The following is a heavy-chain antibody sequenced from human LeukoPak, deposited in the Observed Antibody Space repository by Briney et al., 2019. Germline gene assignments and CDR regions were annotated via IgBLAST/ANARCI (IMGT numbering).Heavy chain of an antibody. CDR1: GFTFSSYE. V-gene: IGHV3-21*01. J-gene: IGHJ3*02. CDR2: ISSSSSYI. CDR3: ARGPYCSSTSCYSYDAFDI. D-gene: IGHD2-2*01. Sequence: GGSLRLSCSASGFTFSSYEMNWVRQAPGKGLEWVSSISSSSSYIYYADSVKGRFTISRDNAKNSLYLQMNSLRAEDTAVYYCARGPYCSSTSCYSYDAFDIWGQGTMVTVSS.